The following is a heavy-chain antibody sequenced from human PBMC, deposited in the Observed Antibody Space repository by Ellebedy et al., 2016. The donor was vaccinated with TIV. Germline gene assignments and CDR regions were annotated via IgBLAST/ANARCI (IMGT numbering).Heavy chain of an antibody. V-gene: IGHV3-23*01. CDR1: GFTFSSYA. D-gene: IGHD7-27*01. J-gene: IGHJ2*01. Sequence: GESLKISCAASGFTFSSYAMSWVRQAPGKGLEWVSAISGSGGSTYYADSVKGRFTISRDNSKKTLYVQMNSLRAEDTAVYYCAKGLTGDRGGWGWYFDLWGRGTLVTVSS. CDR2: ISGSGGST. CDR3: AKGLTGDRGGWGWYFDL.